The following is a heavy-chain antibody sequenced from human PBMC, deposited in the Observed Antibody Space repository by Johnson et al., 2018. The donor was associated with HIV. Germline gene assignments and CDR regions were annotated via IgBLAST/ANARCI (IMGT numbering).Heavy chain of an antibody. J-gene: IGHJ3*02. CDR1: GFTFSSYG. D-gene: IGHD1-7*01. CDR3: ARDAKLPLHSGTIFYAFDI. V-gene: IGHV3-30*02. CDR2: IRYDGSNR. Sequence: QVQLVESGGGVVQPGGSLRLSCAASGFTFSSYGMHWVRQAPGKGLEWVAFIRYDGSNRYYGDSVKGRFTISRDNSKNTLDLQMNSLRPEDTALYFCARDAKLPLHSGTIFYAFDIWCQGTMVTVSS.